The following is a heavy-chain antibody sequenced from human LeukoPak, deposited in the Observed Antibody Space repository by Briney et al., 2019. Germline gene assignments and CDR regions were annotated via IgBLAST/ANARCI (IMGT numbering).Heavy chain of an antibody. CDR2: IKQDGSEK. J-gene: IGHJ4*02. V-gene: IGHV3-7*05. CDR1: GLTFSTYW. Sequence: GGSLRLSCAASGLTFSTYWMNWVRQAPGKGLEWVANIKQDGSEKNYVESVKGRFTISRDNAKNSLYLQMNSLTTDDTALYYCARGGIPVTGTHYYWGQGTLVTVSS. CDR3: ARGGIPVTGTHYY. D-gene: IGHD6-19*01.